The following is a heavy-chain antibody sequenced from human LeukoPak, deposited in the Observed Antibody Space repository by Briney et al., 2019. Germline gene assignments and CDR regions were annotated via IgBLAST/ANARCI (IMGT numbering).Heavy chain of an antibody. CDR3: AAGTAADF. D-gene: IGHD6-13*01. V-gene: IGHV3-11*03. CDR2: ISSSSSYT. J-gene: IGHJ4*02. CDR1: GIPFSDYY. Sequence: GGSLRLSCVVSGIPFSDYYMNWIRLAPGKGLEWISHISSSSSYTDYADSVKGRFTISRDNAQNALFLQMNSLRVEDTAVYYCAAGTAADFWGQGTLVTVSS.